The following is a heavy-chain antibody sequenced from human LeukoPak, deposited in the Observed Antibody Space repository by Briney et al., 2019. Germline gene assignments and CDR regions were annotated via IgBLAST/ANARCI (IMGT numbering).Heavy chain of an antibody. CDR1: GFTFSSCA. CDR3: ARAPYPPGIAVAGKTFDP. D-gene: IGHD6-19*01. J-gene: IGHJ5*02. CDR2: ISYDGSNK. Sequence: GGSLRLSCAASGFTFSSCAMHWVRQAPGKGLEWVAVISYDGSNKYYADSVKGRFTISRDNSKNTLYLQMNSLRAEDTAVYYCARAPYPPGIAVAGKTFDPWGQGTLVTVSS. V-gene: IGHV3-30-3*01.